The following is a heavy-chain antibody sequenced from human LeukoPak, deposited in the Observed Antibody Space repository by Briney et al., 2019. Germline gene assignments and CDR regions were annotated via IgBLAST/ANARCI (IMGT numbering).Heavy chain of an antibody. J-gene: IGHJ5*02. CDR1: GFTVSSNY. CDR2: IYYSGST. Sequence: GSLRLSCAASGFTVSSNYMSWVRQAPGKGLEWIGSIYYSGSTYYNPSLKSRVTISVDTSKNQFSLKLSSVTAADTAVYYCAPRGGGSYGWFDPWGQGTLVTVSS. CDR3: APRGGGSYGWFDP. D-gene: IGHD1-26*01. V-gene: IGHV4-39*07.